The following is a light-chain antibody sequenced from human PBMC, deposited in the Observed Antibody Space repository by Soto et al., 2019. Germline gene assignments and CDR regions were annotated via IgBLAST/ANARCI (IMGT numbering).Light chain of an antibody. Sequence: QSVLTQPASVSGSPGQSITISCRGTSSDVGGYNFVSWYQQHPGKAPKLMIYEVSARPSGVSHRFSGSKSDNTASLTISGLQAEDEADYYCTSYTIIDTWVFGGGTQLTVL. V-gene: IGLV2-14*01. CDR2: EVS. J-gene: IGLJ3*02. CDR3: TSYTIIDTWV. CDR1: SSDVGGYNF.